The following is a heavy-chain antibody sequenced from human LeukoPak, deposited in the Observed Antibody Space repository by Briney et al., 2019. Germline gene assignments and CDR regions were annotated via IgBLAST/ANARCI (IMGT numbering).Heavy chain of an antibody. CDR2: INPNSGGT. J-gene: IGHJ4*02. CDR3: ARGDFWSGYSRNSGAYYFDS. CDR1: GYTFTGYY. D-gene: IGHD3-3*01. V-gene: IGHV1-2*04. Sequence: ASVKVSCKASGYTFTGYYMHWVRQAPGQGLEWMGWINPNSGGTNYAQKFQGWVTMTRDTSISTAYMELSRLRSDDTAVYYCARGDFWSGYSRNSGAYYFDSWGQRNLVTVSS.